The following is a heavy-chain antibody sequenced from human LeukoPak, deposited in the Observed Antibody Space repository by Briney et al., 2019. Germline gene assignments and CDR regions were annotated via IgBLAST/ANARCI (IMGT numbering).Heavy chain of an antibody. J-gene: IGHJ2*01. D-gene: IGHD3-22*01. V-gene: IGHV4-4*07. Sequence: SETLSLTCTVSGGSISSYHWSWIRQPAGKGLEWIGRIYTSGSTNYNPSLKSRVTMSVDTSKNQFSLKLSSVTAADTAVYYCARASTIYDSSGYNIPEPNWYFDLWGRGTLVTVSS. CDR3: ARASTIYDSSGYNIPEPNWYFDL. CDR2: IYTSGST. CDR1: GGSISSYH.